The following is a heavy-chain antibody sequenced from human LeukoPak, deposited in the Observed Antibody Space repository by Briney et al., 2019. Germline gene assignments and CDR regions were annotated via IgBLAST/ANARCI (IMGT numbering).Heavy chain of an antibody. CDR1: GYTLTELS. V-gene: IGHV1-24*01. CDR3: ATALDIVATPGNY. Sequence: ASVKVSCKASGYTLTELSMHWVRQAPGKGLEWMGGFDPEDGETIYAQKFQGRVTMTEDTSTDTAYMELSSLRSEDTAVYYCATALDIVATPGNYWGQGTLVTVSS. CDR2: FDPEDGET. J-gene: IGHJ4*02. D-gene: IGHD5-12*01.